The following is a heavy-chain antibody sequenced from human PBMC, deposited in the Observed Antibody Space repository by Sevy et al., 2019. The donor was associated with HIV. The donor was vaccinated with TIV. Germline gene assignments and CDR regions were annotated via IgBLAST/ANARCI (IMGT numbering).Heavy chain of an antibody. Sequence: GGSLRLSCAASGFTFSSYEMNWVRQAPGKGLEWVSYITNSGSAEYYSDSVRGRFTISRDNTKNSLYLQMNSLRAEDTALYYCTRDLPPSATTVAHFDYWGRGTLVTVSS. V-gene: IGHV3-48*03. CDR3: TRDLPPSATTVAHFDY. CDR2: ITNSGSAE. D-gene: IGHD4-17*01. J-gene: IGHJ4*02. CDR1: GFTFSSYE.